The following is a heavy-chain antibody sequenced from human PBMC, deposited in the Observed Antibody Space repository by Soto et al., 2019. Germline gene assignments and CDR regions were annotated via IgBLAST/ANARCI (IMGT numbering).Heavy chain of an antibody. J-gene: IGHJ6*02. CDR1: GFAFSGYG. CDR2: IGHDGSNR. CDR3: ARGLVPPAVSLTKHDRDGMDV. V-gene: IGHV3-33*01. Sequence: QVHLVESGGGVVQPGRSLRLSCAASGFAFSGYGMHWVRQAPGKGLEWVTFIGHDGSNRYYVDSVKGRFTISRDNSKNTLYQQMTSLRADDTAVYYGARGLVPPAVSLTKHDRDGMDVWGQGTTVTVAS. D-gene: IGHD2-2*01.